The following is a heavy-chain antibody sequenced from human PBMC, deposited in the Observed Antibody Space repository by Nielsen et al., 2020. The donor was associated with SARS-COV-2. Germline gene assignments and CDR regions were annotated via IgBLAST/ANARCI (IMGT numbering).Heavy chain of an antibody. J-gene: IGHJ4*02. CDR1: GFTFSSYG. D-gene: IGHD5-18*01. Sequence: GESLKISCAASGFTFSSYGMHWVRQAPGKGLEWVAVISYDGSNKYYADSVKGRFTISRDNSKNTLYLQMNSLRAEDTAVYYCAKEAVDTAMVWDGDYFDYWGQGTLVTVSS. CDR2: ISYDGSNK. V-gene: IGHV3-30*18. CDR3: AKEAVDTAMVWDGDYFDY.